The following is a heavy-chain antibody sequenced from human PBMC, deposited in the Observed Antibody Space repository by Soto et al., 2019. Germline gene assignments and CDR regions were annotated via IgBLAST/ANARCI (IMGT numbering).Heavy chain of an antibody. D-gene: IGHD5-18*01. J-gene: IGHJ4*02. CDR2: ISGSGGST. V-gene: IGHV3-23*01. CDR1: GFTFSSYA. Sequence: EVPLLESGGGLVQPGGSLRLSCAASGFTFSSYAMSWVRQAPGKGLEWVSAISGSGGSTYYADSVKGRFTISRDNSKNSLYLQMNSLRVEDTAVYYCAKIPPGYSYGYFYFDYWGQGTLVTVSS. CDR3: AKIPPGYSYGYFYFDY.